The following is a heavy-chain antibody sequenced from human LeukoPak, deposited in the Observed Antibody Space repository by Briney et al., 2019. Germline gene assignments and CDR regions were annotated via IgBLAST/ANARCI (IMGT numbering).Heavy chain of an antibody. Sequence: GGSLRLSCAASGFTFSNYWVHWVRQAPGKGLVWVSRINRDGSTTNYADSVKGRFTVSRDNAKNTLYLQMNSLRAEDTAVYYYARGYHGVAASDMDVWGKGTTVTVSS. CDR2: INRDGSTT. J-gene: IGHJ6*03. CDR1: GFTFSNYW. CDR3: ARGYHGVAASDMDV. D-gene: IGHD6-13*01. V-gene: IGHV3-74*01.